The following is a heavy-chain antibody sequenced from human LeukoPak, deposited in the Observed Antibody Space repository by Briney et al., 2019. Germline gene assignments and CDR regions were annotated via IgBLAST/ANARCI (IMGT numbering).Heavy chain of an antibody. V-gene: IGHV3-23*01. J-gene: IGHJ4*02. CDR3: AKGRYNSGWGNFDY. Sequence: PGGSLRLSCAASGFTFSSYAMNWVRQAPGKGLEWVSGIISGGTTYYADSVKGRFTISRDNSKNTLYLQMNSLRAEDTAVYYCAKGRYNSGWGNFDYCGQGTLVTASS. D-gene: IGHD6-19*01. CDR1: GFTFSSYA. CDR2: IISGGTT.